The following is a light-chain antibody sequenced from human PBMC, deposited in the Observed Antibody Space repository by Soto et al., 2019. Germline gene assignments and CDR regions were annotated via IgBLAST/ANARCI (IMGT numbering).Light chain of an antibody. J-gene: IGLJ2*01. Sequence: QSVLTQPPSASGTPGQTIAISCSGGSSNIGSHTVNWYQQLPGTAPRLLIYSNTQRPSGVPDRFSGSKSGTSASLAISGLQSEYDGDYYCAAWDDSLNGVVFGGGTQLTV. V-gene: IGLV1-44*01. CDR3: AAWDDSLNGVV. CDR2: SNT. CDR1: SSNIGSHT.